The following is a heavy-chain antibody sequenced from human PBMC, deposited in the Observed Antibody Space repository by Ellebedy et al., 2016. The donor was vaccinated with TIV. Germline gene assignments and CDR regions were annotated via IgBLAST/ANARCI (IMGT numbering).Heavy chain of an antibody. D-gene: IGHD1-26*01. J-gene: IGHJ1*01. CDR3: TSPLGDYEYFHH. Sequence: GESLKISCAASGFTFSDYWMSWVRQAPGKGLEWVGRIRGRLNSFTTAYGTSVRGRITISRDESKKTTYLQINSLRTEDTAIYYCTSPLGDYEYFHHWGQGTLVTVSS. CDR2: IRGRLNSFTT. V-gene: IGHV3-73*01. CDR1: GFTFSDYW.